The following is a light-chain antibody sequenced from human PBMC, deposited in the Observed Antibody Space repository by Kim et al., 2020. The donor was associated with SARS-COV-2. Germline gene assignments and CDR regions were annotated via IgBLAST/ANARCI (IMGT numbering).Light chain of an antibody. V-gene: IGLV2-14*03. CDR3: NSYSRSNIELV. CDR2: DVT. CDR1: NNDIGGFGY. J-gene: IGLJ2*01. Sequence: QSALTQPASVSGSPGQSITISCTGSNNDIGGFGYVSWYQQHPGKVPKLIIFDVTSRPAGVSDRFSGSKSGNTASLTISGLQADNEADYYCNSYSRSNIELVFGGGTQLTVL.